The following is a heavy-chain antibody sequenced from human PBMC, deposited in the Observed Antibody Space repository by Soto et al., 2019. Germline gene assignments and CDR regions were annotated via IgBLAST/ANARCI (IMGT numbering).Heavy chain of an antibody. CDR2: ISYDGSNK. Sequence: LRLSCSASGFTFSSYDMHWVRQAPGKGLEWVAVISYDGSNKYYADSVKGRFTISRDNSKNTLYLQMNSLRAEDTAVYYCAKDTTYYYEWGYFDYWGQGTLVTVSS. CDR1: GFTFSSYD. CDR3: AKDTTYYYEWGYFDY. V-gene: IGHV3-30*18. D-gene: IGHD3-22*01. J-gene: IGHJ4*02.